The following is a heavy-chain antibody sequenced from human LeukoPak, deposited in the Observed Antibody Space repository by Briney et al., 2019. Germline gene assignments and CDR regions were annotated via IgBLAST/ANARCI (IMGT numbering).Heavy chain of an antibody. J-gene: IGHJ4*02. D-gene: IGHD1-20*01. Sequence: SVKVSCKASGGAFSSYAISWVRQAPGQGLEWMGGIIPIFGTANYAQKFQGRVTITADESTSTAYMELSRLRSEDTAVYYCARAPGDNWNDEDYWGQGTLVTVSS. V-gene: IGHV1-69*13. CDR1: GGAFSSYA. CDR3: ARAPGDNWNDEDY. CDR2: IIPIFGTA.